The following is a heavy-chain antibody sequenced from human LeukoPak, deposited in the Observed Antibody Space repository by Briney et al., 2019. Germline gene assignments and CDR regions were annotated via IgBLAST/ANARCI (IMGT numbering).Heavy chain of an antibody. CDR2: ISWNSGSI. Sequence: GGSLRLSCAASGFTFDDYAMHWVRQAPGKGVEWVSGISWNSGSIGYADSVKGRFTISRDNAKNSLYLQMNSLRAEDTALYYCAARAEGSIVVVITTAFDYWGQGTLVTVSS. CDR3: AARAEGSIVVVITTAFDY. CDR1: GFTFDDYA. J-gene: IGHJ4*02. D-gene: IGHD3-22*01. V-gene: IGHV3-9*01.